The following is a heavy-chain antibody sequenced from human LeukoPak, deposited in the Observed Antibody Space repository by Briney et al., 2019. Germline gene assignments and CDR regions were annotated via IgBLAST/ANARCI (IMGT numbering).Heavy chain of an antibody. Sequence: SVKVSCKASGGTFSSYAISWVRQAPGQGLEWMGRIIPIFGTANYAQKFQGRVTITADKSTSTAYMELSSLRSEDTAAYYCARDQATVTTRSRWFDPWGQGTLVTVSP. J-gene: IGHJ5*02. CDR1: GGTFSSYA. V-gene: IGHV1-69*06. D-gene: IGHD4-17*01. CDR2: IIPIFGTA. CDR3: ARDQATVTTRSRWFDP.